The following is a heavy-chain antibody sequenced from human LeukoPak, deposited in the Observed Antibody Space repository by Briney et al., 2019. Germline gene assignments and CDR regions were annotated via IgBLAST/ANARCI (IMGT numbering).Heavy chain of an antibody. CDR1: GFTFSDHY. CDR3: AKVAAVVGPTREFDY. CDR2: ISGSGGST. Sequence: TGGSLRLSCAASGFTFSDHYMDWVRQAPGKGLEWVSAISGSGGSTYYADSVKGRFTISRDNSKNTLYLQMNSLRAEDTAVYYCAKVAAVVGPTREFDYWGQGTLVTVSS. V-gene: IGHV3-23*01. J-gene: IGHJ4*02. D-gene: IGHD2-2*01.